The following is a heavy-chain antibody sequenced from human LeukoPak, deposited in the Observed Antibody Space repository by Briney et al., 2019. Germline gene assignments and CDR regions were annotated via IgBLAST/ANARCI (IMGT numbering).Heavy chain of an antibody. J-gene: IGHJ4*02. V-gene: IGHV3-23*01. D-gene: IGHD6-19*01. CDR2: ISGSGRIT. CDR3: AKEITGWYAY. CDR1: GFTFNDYT. Sequence: GGFLRLSCAASGFTFNDYTMSWVRQAPGKGLEWVSGISGSGRITYYADSVKGRLTISRDNSKNTLYLQMNSLRGEDTAIYFCAKEITGWYAYWGQGTLVTVSS.